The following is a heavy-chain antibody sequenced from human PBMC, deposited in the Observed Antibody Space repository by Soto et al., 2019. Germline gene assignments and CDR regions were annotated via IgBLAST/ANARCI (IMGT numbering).Heavy chain of an antibody. J-gene: IGHJ4*02. Sequence: GGSLRLSCAASGFTFSTYGMNWVRQAPGKGLEWVSTISDSGDRTPYAGSVKGRFTIFRDNSKNTLYLQMNNLSAEDTAVYFCARSFGAAGTLFDYWGQGALVTVSS. CDR3: ARSFGAAGTLFDY. V-gene: IGHV3-23*01. D-gene: IGHD6-13*01. CDR2: ISDSGDRT. CDR1: GFTFSTYG.